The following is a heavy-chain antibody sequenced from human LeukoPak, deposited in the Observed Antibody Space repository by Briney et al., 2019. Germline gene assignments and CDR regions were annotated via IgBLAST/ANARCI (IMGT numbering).Heavy chain of an antibody. D-gene: IGHD3-22*01. J-gene: IGHJ4*02. CDR2: INWNGGRT. V-gene: IGHV3-20*04. Sequence: GGSLRLSCEAYGFTFDDHGMSWVRQAPGKGLEWVAGINWNGGRTGYAESLKGRFTISRDNAKSSLFLQMDSLRPEDTAVYYCARGGDYDSSGSDYWGQGTLVTVSS. CDR3: ARGGDYDSSGSDY. CDR1: GFTFDDHG.